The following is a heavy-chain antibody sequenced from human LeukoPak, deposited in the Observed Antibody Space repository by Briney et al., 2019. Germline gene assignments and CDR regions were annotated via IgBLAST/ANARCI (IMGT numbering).Heavy chain of an antibody. J-gene: IGHJ4*02. D-gene: IGHD3-16*01. Sequence: GRSLRLSCAASGFTFSGYAMSWVRQAPGKGLEWVSAIIGSGDTTYYAASVKGRLTISRDNSKNTLYLQMNSLRAEDTAVYYCAKVTGGDIITYGGLDYWGQGTLVTVSS. CDR2: IIGSGDTT. CDR3: AKVTGGDIITYGGLDY. V-gene: IGHV3-23*01. CDR1: GFTFSGYA.